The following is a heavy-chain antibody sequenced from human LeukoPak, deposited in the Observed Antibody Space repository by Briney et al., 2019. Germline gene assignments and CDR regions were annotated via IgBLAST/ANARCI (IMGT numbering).Heavy chain of an antibody. CDR3: VKTMVTSGGLIRTDAFDV. J-gene: IGHJ3*01. Sequence: PGGSLRLSCSASGFTFNKFALHWVRQAPGKGLEYVSGINNDGGSTFYSDSVKGRFTISRDNAKETLYLQMTSLRSEDTAVYYCVKTMVTSGGLIRTDAFDVWGQGAMVTVSS. D-gene: IGHD3-16*01. CDR1: GFTFNKFA. CDR2: INNDGGST. V-gene: IGHV3-64D*06.